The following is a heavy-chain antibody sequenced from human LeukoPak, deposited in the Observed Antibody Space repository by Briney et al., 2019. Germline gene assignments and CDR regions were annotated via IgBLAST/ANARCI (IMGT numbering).Heavy chain of an antibody. V-gene: IGHV3-48*04. CDR2: ITRSSSAK. Sequence: PGGSLRLSCVASGFTFSSYSMNWVRQAPGKGLEWVSYITRSSSAKFYADSVKGRFTVSRDSAKNSLYLQMNSLRPEDTALYYCVKDMNPGGADVWGQGTTVTVSS. D-gene: IGHD3-10*01. CDR3: VKDMNPGGADV. CDR1: GFTFSSYS. J-gene: IGHJ6*02.